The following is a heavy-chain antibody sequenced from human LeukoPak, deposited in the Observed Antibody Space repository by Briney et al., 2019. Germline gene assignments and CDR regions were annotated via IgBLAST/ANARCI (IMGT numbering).Heavy chain of an antibody. CDR2: IDWGDDK. Sequence: SGPTLVNPTQTLTLTCTFSGFSLSTSGMRVSWIRQPPGKALEWLARIDWGDDKFYSTSLKTRLTISKDTSKNQVVLTMTNMDPVDTATYYCARSYYYGSGSYNDYWGQGTLVTVSS. D-gene: IGHD3-10*01. V-gene: IGHV2-70*04. CDR3: ARSYYYGSGSYNDY. J-gene: IGHJ4*02. CDR1: GFSLSTSGMR.